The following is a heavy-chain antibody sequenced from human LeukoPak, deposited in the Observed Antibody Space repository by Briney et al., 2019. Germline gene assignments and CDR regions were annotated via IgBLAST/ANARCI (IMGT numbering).Heavy chain of an antibody. CDR3: AKFARGYSYGHPDY. CDR1: GFTFSSYG. CDR2: IWYDGSNK. Sequence: PGRSLRLSCAASGFTFSSYGMHWVRQAPGKGLEWVAVIWYDGSNKYYADSVKGRFTISRDNSKNTLYLQMNSLRAEDTAVYYCAKFARGYSYGHPDYWGQGTLVTVSS. V-gene: IGHV3-33*06. D-gene: IGHD5-18*01. J-gene: IGHJ4*02.